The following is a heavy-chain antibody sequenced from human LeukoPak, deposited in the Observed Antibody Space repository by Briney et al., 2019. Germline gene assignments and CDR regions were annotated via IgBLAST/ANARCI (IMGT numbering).Heavy chain of an antibody. V-gene: IGHV1-46*01. Sequence: ASVKVSCKASGYTFTSYYMHRVRQAPGQGLEWMGIINPSGGSTSYALKFQGRVTMTRDTSTSTVYMELSSLRSEDTAVYYCARTEGTDCSGGSCYFRYWGQGTLVTVSS. D-gene: IGHD2-15*01. CDR3: ARTEGTDCSGGSCYFRY. J-gene: IGHJ4*02. CDR1: GYTFTSYY. CDR2: INPSGGST.